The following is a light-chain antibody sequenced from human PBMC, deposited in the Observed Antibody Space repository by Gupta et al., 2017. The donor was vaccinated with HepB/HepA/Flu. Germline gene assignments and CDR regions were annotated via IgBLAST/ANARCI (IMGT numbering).Light chain of an antibody. J-gene: IGLJ3*02. CDR2: DNT. V-gene: IGLV1-51*01. CDR3: AAWDTSLGAWV. Sequence: QSVLTQPPPVSAAPGQRVTVSSSGRSSNIGNKFVSWYQQVPGTAPKLLIYDNTERPSGIPDRFSASKSGTSATLDITGLQTGDEALYYCAAWDTSLGAWVFGGGTMLTVL. CDR1: SSNIGNKF.